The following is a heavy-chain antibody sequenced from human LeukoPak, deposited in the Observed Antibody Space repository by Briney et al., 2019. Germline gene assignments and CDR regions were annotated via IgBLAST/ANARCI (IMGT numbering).Heavy chain of an antibody. CDR1: GYTFTSYY. J-gene: IGHJ6*02. V-gene: IGHV1-46*01. Sequence: GASVKASCKASGYTFTSYYMHWVRQAPGQGLEWMGIINPSGGSTSYAQKFQGRVTMTRDTSTSTVYMELSSLRSEDTAVYYCAISGYCSSTSCSYYYGMDVWGQGATVTVSS. CDR3: AISGYCSSTSCSYYYGMDV. D-gene: IGHD2-2*01. CDR2: INPSGGST.